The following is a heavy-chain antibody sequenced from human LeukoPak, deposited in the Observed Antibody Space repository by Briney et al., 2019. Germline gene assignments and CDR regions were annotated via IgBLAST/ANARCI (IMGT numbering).Heavy chain of an antibody. CDR2: ISSSGSTI. CDR3: AKDKPGYGDYPTALFDY. J-gene: IGHJ4*02. CDR1: GFTFSTYE. V-gene: IGHV3-48*03. Sequence: AGGSLRLSCAASGFTFSTYEMTWVRQSPGKGLEWVSYISSSGSTIYYADSVKGRFTISRDNSKNTLYLQMNSLRAEDTAVYYCAKDKPGYGDYPTALFDYWGQGTLVTVSS. D-gene: IGHD4-17*01.